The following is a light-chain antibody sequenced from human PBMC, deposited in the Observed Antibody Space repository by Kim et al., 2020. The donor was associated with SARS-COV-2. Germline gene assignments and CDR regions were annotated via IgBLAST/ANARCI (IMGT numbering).Light chain of an antibody. V-gene: IGKV3-15*01. Sequence: EIVMTQSPATLSVSPGERATLSCRASQSVSSNLAWYQQKPGQAPRLLIYYASTRATGIPARFSGSGSGTDFSLTISSLQSEDFAVYYCQQYKNGWTFGQGTKVEIK. J-gene: IGKJ1*01. CDR2: YAS. CDR3: QQYKNGWT. CDR1: QSVSSN.